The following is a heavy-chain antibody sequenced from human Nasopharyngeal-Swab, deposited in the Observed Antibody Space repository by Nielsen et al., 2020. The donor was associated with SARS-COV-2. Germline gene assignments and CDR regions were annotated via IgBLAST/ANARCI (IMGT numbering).Heavy chain of an antibody. J-gene: IGHJ4*02. D-gene: IGHD6-19*01. V-gene: IGHV1-3*01. Sequence: ASVKVSRKASRYTFTHYGIHWLRQAPRQRPEWMGWTNVYIGNTKYSQKFQGRVTITRDTSASTAYMELSSLRSDDTAVYYCARPNRDTSGWHSYDSWGQGTLVTVSS. CDR1: RYTFTHYG. CDR2: TNVYIGNT. CDR3: ARPNRDTSGWHSYDS.